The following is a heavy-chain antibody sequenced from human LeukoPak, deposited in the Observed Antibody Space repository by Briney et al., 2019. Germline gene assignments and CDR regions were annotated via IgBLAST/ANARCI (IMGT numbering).Heavy chain of an antibody. V-gene: IGHV3-7*01. CDR3: ARDRVLRYFDWSGYYYYYGMDV. CDR2: IKQDGSEK. J-gene: IGHJ6*02. Sequence: GGSLRLSCAASGFTFSSYWMSWVRQALGKGLEWVANIKQDGSEKYYVDSVKGRFTISRDNAKNSLYLQMNSLRAEDTAVYYCARDRVLRYFDWSGYYYYYGMDVWGQGTTVTVSS. D-gene: IGHD3-9*01. CDR1: GFTFSSYW.